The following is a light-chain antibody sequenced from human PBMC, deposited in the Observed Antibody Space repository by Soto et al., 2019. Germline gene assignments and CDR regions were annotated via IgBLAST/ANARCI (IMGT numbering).Light chain of an antibody. CDR3: QQRSNWPST. V-gene: IGKV3-11*01. J-gene: IGKJ4*01. CDR2: DAS. CDR1: QSVSGY. Sequence: EMVLPQSRATLFLSPGNRATLSCRASQSVSGYLAWYQQKPGQAHRLLLYDASNMATGIPARFSGSGSGTDVSLTITTVEPEDFAVYYCQQRSNWPSTFGGGTKVEI.